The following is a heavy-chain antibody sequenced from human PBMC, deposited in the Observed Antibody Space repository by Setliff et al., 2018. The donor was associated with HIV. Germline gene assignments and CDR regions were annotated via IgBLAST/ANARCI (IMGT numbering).Heavy chain of an antibody. CDR1: GGSFSGYY. CDR3: AREYSSSSANWYFDL. Sequence: SETLSLTCAVYGGSFSGYYWSWIRQAPGKGLEWIGEIDHSGSTNYNPSLKSRVTISVDTSKNQFYLKLSSVTAADTAVYYCAREYSSSSANWYFDLWGRGTLVTVSS. J-gene: IGHJ2*01. D-gene: IGHD6-6*01. V-gene: IGHV4-34*01. CDR2: IDHSGST.